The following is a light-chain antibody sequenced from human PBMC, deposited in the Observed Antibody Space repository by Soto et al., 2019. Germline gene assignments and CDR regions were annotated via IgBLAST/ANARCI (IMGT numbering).Light chain of an antibody. CDR3: QQYGSSPWT. Sequence: EIVLTQSPGSLSLSPGERATLSCRASQSVSSSFLVWYRQKPGQAPRLLIYGASSRATGIPDRFSGSGSGTDFTLTISRLEPEDIAVYYCQQYGSSPWTFGQGTKVDIK. J-gene: IGKJ1*01. V-gene: IGKV3-20*01. CDR1: QSVSSSF. CDR2: GAS.